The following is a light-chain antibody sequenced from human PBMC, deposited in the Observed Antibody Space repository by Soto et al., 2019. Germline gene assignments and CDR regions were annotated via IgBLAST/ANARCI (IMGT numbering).Light chain of an antibody. CDR1: QSVRSSY. CDR3: QQYGIDRRLT. Sequence: SVLMHSPATLSXXPGEXATLXXRXSQSVRSSYLAWYQQKPPQSPMLLIFDTSTIATSIPYVFSCGWSGADFNLSISRMVPEDFAVCYCQQYGIDRRLTFGGGTKVDIK. CDR2: DTS. J-gene: IGKJ4*01. V-gene: IGKV3-20*01.